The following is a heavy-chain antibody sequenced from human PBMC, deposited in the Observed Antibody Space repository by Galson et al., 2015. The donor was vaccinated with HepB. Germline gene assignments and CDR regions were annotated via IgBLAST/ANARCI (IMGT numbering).Heavy chain of an antibody. D-gene: IGHD3-16*01. CDR2: IRSKANNYAT. CDR1: GFTFSDSA. V-gene: IGHV3-73*01. CDR3: SRLGDFAGYSSA. Sequence: SLRLSCAASGFTFSDSAMHWVRQASGKGLEWVGRIRSKANNYATAYAASVKGRFIISRDDSKNKAFLQMHSLKTEDTAVYYCSRLGDFAGYSSAWGQGTLVTVSS. J-gene: IGHJ1*01.